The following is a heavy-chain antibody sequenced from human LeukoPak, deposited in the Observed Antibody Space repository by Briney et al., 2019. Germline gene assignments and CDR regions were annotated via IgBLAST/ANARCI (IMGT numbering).Heavy chain of an antibody. D-gene: IGHD6-19*01. J-gene: IGHJ4*02. V-gene: IGHV3-23*01. CDR3: AKRAAVSGVVGPSDY. CDR1: GYPFSSFA. Sequence: GGSLRLSCAVSGYPFSSFALSWVRQAPGKGLEWVSSISRSTETTLYADSVKGRFTISRDNSKNTGFLQMNNLRAEDTAIYYCAKRAAVSGVVGPSDYWGQGTLVTVSS. CDR2: ISRSTETT.